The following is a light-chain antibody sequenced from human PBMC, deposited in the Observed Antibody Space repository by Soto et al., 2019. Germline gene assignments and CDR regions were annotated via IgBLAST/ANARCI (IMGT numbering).Light chain of an antibody. J-gene: IGKJ4*01. V-gene: IGKV1-9*01. CDR1: PDISRS. CDR3: QQVNSYPLT. Sequence: IPLTQSPFSLSASVGDTVTITCRASPDISRSLAWYQQNPGRAPKLLIYAASTLYTGVPSRFSGSGYGTEFTLTISSLQPEDFATYYCQQVNSYPLTFGGGTKVDIK. CDR2: AAS.